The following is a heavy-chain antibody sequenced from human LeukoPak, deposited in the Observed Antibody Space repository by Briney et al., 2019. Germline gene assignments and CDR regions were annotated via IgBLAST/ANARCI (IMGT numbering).Heavy chain of an antibody. J-gene: IGHJ6*02. Sequence: GGSLRLSCAASGFTVSSNYMSWVRQAPGKGLEWVSVIYSGGSTYYADSVKGRFTISRDNSKNTLYLQMNSLRAEDTAVYYCARDRIRGQRGYGMDVRGQGTTVTVSS. V-gene: IGHV3-66*02. CDR2: IYSGGST. CDR1: GFTVSSNY. D-gene: IGHD3-10*01. CDR3: ARDRIRGQRGYGMDV.